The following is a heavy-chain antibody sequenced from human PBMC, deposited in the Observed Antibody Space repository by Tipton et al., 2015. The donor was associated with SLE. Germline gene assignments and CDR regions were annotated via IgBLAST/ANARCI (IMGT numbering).Heavy chain of an antibody. CDR3: ARDPRIAVASYFDY. V-gene: IGHV3-7*01. Sequence: SLRLSCAASGFTFSSYAMSWVRQAPGKGLEWVANIKQDGSEKYYVDSVKGRFTISRDNAKNSLYLQMNSLRAEDTAVYYCARDPRIAVASYFDYWGQGTLVTVSS. D-gene: IGHD6-19*01. CDR1: GFTFSSYA. CDR2: IKQDGSEK. J-gene: IGHJ4*02.